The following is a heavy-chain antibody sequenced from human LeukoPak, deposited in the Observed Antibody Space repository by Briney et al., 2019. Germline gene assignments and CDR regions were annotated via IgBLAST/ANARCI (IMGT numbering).Heavy chain of an antibody. J-gene: IGHJ3*01. CDR2: ISSSFNYL. CDR1: GFTFSSFS. CDR3: ARPSAYSPDGFDV. V-gene: IGHV3-21*01. D-gene: IGHD1-26*01. Sequence: GGSLRLSCAASGFTFSSFSMNWVRQAPGKGLEWVSTISSSFNYLYYADSVKGRFTISRDNAKNSLYLQMNSLRAEDTAVYYCARPSAYSPDGFDVWGQGTMVTISS.